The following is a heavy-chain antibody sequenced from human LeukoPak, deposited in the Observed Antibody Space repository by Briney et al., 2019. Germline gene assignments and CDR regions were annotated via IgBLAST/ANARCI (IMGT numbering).Heavy chain of an antibody. J-gene: IGHJ4*02. CDR2: IYSGGST. D-gene: IGHD3-22*01. V-gene: IGHV3-53*01. Sequence: GGSLSLSCAASGFTVSSNYMSWVRQAPGKGLEWVSVIYSGGSTYYADSVKGRFTISRDNSKNTLYLQMNSLRAEDTAVYYCARFDSIDYWGQGTLVTVSS. CDR3: ARFDSIDY. CDR1: GFTVSSNY.